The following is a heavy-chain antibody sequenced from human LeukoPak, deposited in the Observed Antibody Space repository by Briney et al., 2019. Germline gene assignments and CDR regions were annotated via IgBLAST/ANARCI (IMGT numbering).Heavy chain of an antibody. D-gene: IGHD4-23*01. V-gene: IGHV5-51*01. CDR3: ARQNDYGGNGFDY. CDR2: IYPGDSDT. CDR1: GYIFTTYW. Sequence: GESLKISCKGSGYIFTTYWIGWVRQMPGKGLEWMGIIYPGDSDTRYSPSFQGQVTISADKSISTDYLQWSSLKASDTAMYYCARQNDYGGNGFDYWGQGTLVTVSS. J-gene: IGHJ4*02.